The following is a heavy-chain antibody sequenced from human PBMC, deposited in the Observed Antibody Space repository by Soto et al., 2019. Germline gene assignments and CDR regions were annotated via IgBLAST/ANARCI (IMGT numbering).Heavy chain of an antibody. J-gene: IGHJ4*02. CDR3: ARVFGYDILTGYYNQYYFDY. D-gene: IGHD3-9*01. CDR1: GYTFTSYG. CDR2: ISAYNGNT. V-gene: IGHV1-18*01. Sequence: ASVKVSCKASGYTFTSYGISWVRQAPGQGLEWMGWISAYNGNTNYAQKLQGRVTMTTDTSTSTAYMELRSLRSDDTAVYYCARVFGYDILTGYYNQYYFDYWGQGTLVTVSS.